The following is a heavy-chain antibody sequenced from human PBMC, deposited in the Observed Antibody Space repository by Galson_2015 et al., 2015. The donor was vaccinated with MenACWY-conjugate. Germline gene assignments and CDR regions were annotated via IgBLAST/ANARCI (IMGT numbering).Heavy chain of an antibody. V-gene: IGHV4-59*01. CDR3: ARGHGMTTVTPHYFDY. J-gene: IGHJ4*02. CDR2: IYYSGST. CDR1: GGSISSYY. Sequence: SETLSLTCTVSGGSISSYYWSWIRQPPGKGLEWIGYIYYSGSTNYNPSLKSRVTISVDTSKNQFSLKLSSVTAADTAVYYCARGHGMTTVTPHYFDYWGQGTLVTVSS. D-gene: IGHD4-17*01.